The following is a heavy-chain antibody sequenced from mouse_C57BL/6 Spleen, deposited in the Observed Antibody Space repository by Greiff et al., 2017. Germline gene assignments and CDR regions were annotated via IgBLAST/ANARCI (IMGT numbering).Heavy chain of an antibody. V-gene: IGHV1-82*01. CDR2: IYPGDGDT. CDR1: GYAFSSSW. Sequence: VQLQQSGPELVKPGASVKISCKASGYAFSSSWMNWVKQRPGKGLEWIGRIYPGDGDTNYNGKFKGKATLTADKSSSTAYMQLSSLTSEDSAVYFCARRYYYGSSYGYFDVWGTGTTVIVSS. J-gene: IGHJ1*03. D-gene: IGHD1-1*01. CDR3: ARRYYYGSSYGYFDV.